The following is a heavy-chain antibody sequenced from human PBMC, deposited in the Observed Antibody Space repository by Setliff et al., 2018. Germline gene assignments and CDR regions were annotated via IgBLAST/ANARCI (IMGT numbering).Heavy chain of an antibody. J-gene: IGHJ3*02. CDR3: ARKGISALSGAFDM. Sequence: PSETLSLTCTVSGGSISNYYWSWIRQPAGKGLEWIGRIYTIGSTNYNPSLKSRFTMSVDTSKNQFSLKLSSVTAADTAVYYWARKGISALSGAFDMWGQGTMVTVSS. V-gene: IGHV4-4*07. CDR2: IYTIGST. D-gene: IGHD1-26*01. CDR1: GGSISNYY.